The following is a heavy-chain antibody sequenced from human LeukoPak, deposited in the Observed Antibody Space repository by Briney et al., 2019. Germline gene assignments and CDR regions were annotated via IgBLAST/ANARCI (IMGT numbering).Heavy chain of an antibody. CDR2: ISWDGGST. V-gene: IGHV3-43*01. Sequence: PGGSQRLSCAASGFTFDDYTMHWVRQAPGKGLEWISLISWDGGSTYYADSVKGRFTISRDNSKNSLYLQMNSLRTEDTALYYCAKDTSPRYYYGSGKDAFDIWGQGTMVTVSS. CDR3: AKDTSPRYYYGSGKDAFDI. CDR1: GFTFDDYT. D-gene: IGHD3-10*01. J-gene: IGHJ3*02.